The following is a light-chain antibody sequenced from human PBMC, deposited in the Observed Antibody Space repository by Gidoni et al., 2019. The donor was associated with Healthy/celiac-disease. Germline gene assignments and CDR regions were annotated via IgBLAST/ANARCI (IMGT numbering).Light chain of an antibody. J-gene: IGKJ3*01. CDR1: QSLLHSNGYNY. V-gene: IGKV2-28*01. Sequence: VMTQSPLSLPVPPGAPASISCRSSQSLLHSNGYNYLDWYLQKPGQSPQLLIYLGSNRASGVPDRFSGSGSGTDFTLKISRVEAEDVGVYYCMQALQTPFTFGPGTKVEIK. CDR2: LGS. CDR3: MQALQTPFT.